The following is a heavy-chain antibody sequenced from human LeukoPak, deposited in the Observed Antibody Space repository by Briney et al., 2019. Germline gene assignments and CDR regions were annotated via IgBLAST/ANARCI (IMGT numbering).Heavy chain of an antibody. V-gene: IGHV1-18*01. J-gene: IGHJ4*02. CDR1: GYTFTSYG. CDR2: ISAYNGNT. Sequence: ASVKVSCKASGYTFTSYGISWVRQAPGQGLECMGWISAYNGNTNYAQKLQGRVTMTTDTSTSTAYMELRSLRSDDTAVYYCARDPVSARNYYGSGSSFDYWGQGTLVTVSS. CDR3: ARDPVSARNYYGSGSSFDY. D-gene: IGHD3-10*01.